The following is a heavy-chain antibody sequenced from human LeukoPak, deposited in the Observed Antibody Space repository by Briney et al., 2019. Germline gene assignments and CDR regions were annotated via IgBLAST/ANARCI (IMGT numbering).Heavy chain of an antibody. V-gene: IGHV3-13*01. CDR1: EFTFGSFD. D-gene: IGHD1-1*01. J-gene: IGHJ6*03. CDR2: IGTASDT. Sequence: GGSLRLSCAASEFTFGSFDMHWVRQPTGQGLEWISTIGTASDTYYPGSVEGRFTLSRDNAKNSLYLQMNSLTAGDTAVYYCARGPPRGKYYYMDVWGKGTTVTVSS. CDR3: ARGPPRGKYYYMDV.